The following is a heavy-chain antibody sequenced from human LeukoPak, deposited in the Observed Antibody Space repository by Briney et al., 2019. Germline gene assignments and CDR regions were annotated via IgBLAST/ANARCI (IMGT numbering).Heavy chain of an antibody. J-gene: IGHJ4*02. V-gene: IGHV3-20*04. Sequence: GALRLSCAASGFTFDDYGMSWVRQAPGKGLEWVSGINWNGGSTGYADSVKGRFTISRDNAKNSPYLQMNSLRAEDTALYYCAGYGDYGEYYFDYWGQGTLVTVSS. CDR1: GFTFDDYG. D-gene: IGHD4-17*01. CDR3: AGYGDYGEYYFDY. CDR2: INWNGGST.